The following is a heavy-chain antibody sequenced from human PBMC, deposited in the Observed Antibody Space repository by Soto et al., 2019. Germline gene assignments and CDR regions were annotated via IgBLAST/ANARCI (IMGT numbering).Heavy chain of an antibody. CDR1: GFTFSSYA. CDR3: ATSSRITMVRGVMVSHYYYGMDV. Sequence: PGGSLRLSCAASGFTFSSYAMSWVRQAPGKGLEWVSGIRGSGGSTYYADSVKGRFTISRDNSKNTLYLQMNSLRAEDTAVYYCATSSRITMVRGVMVSHYYYGMDVWGQGTTVTVSS. J-gene: IGHJ6*02. D-gene: IGHD3-10*01. CDR2: IRGSGGST. V-gene: IGHV3-23*01.